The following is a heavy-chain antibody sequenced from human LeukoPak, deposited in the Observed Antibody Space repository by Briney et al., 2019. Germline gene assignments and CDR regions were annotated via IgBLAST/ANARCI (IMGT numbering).Heavy chain of an antibody. Sequence: PSETLSLTCSVSGGSISSYYWSWIRQPAGRGLKWIGRIYTSGRTNYNPSLKSRVTMSVDTSKNQFSLKLSSVTAADTAVYYCARDNYNWNDGWFDPWGQGTLVTVSS. CDR3: ARDNYNWNDGWFDP. D-gene: IGHD1-1*01. J-gene: IGHJ5*02. V-gene: IGHV4-4*07. CDR2: IYTSGRT. CDR1: GGSISSYY.